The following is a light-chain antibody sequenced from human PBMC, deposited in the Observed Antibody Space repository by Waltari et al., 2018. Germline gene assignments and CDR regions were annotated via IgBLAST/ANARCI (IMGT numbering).Light chain of an antibody. J-gene: IGKJ3*01. CDR1: QSISSN. CDR3: QQYNYLPPEIT. V-gene: IGKV3-15*01. Sequence: EIVLTQSPATLSVSPGERVTLSLRASQSISSNLAWLQHKPGQAPMLLIYGASTRATGISARISGSGSWTEFSLTISSLQSEDFAIYYCQQYNYLPPEITFGPGTKVEIK. CDR2: GAS.